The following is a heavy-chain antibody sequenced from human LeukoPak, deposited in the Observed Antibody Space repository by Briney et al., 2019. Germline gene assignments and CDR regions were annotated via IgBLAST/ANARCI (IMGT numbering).Heavy chain of an antibody. CDR2: IWYDGSNK. CDR1: GFTFSSYG. CDR3: ARGGRGVNTVKKYYFDY. Sequence: GGSLRLSCAASGFTFSSYGMHWVRQAPGKGLEWVAVIWYDGSNKYYADSVKGRFTISRDNSKNTLYLQMNSLRAEDTAVYYCARGGRGVNTVKKYYFDYWGQGTLVTVSS. J-gene: IGHJ4*02. V-gene: IGHV3-30*19. D-gene: IGHD3-16*01.